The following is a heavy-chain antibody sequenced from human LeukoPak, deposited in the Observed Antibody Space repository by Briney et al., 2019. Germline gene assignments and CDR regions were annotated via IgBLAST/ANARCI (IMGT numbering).Heavy chain of an antibody. CDR3: ATQANSSGYYLTNWFDP. J-gene: IGHJ5*02. CDR2: FDPEDGET. V-gene: IGHV1-24*01. D-gene: IGHD3-22*01. Sequence: ASVKVSCKVSGYTLTELSMHWVRQAPGKGLEWMGGFDPEDGETIYAQKFQGRVTMTEDTSTDTAYMELSSLRSEDTAVYYCATQANSSGYYLTNWFDPWGQGTLVTVSS. CDR1: GYTLTELS.